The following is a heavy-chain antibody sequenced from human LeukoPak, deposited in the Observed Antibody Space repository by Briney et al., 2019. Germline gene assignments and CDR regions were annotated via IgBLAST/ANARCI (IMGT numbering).Heavy chain of an antibody. V-gene: IGHV3-30*02. D-gene: IGHD6-13*01. CDR2: IRYDGSNK. CDR1: GFTFSSYG. CDR3: AKDGYRVPWFDP. J-gene: IGHJ5*02. Sequence: GGSLRLXCAASGFTFSSYGMHWVRQAPGKELEWVAFIRYDGSNKYYADSVKGRFTISRDNSKNTLYLQMNSLRAEDTAVYYCAKDGYRVPWFDPWGQGTLVTVSS.